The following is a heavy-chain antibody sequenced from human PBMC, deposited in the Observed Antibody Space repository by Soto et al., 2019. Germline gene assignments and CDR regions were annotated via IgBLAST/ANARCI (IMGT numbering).Heavy chain of an antibody. V-gene: IGHV3-48*01. D-gene: IGHD3-16*02. CDR1: GFTFSSFS. Sequence: EVQLVESGGGLVQPGGSLRLSCAASGFTFSSFSMNWVRQAPGKGLEWGSYISSSSSNIYYADSVKGRFTISRDNAKNSLYLQMNSLRAEDTAVYYCARDDSIWGSYRYIDYWGQGTLVTVSS. CDR3: ARDDSIWGSYRYIDY. J-gene: IGHJ4*02. CDR2: ISSSSSNI.